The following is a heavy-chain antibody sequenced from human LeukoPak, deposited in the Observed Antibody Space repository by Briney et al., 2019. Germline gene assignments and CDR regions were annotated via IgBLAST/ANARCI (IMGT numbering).Heavy chain of an antibody. D-gene: IGHD2-21*02. CDR2: IYYSGST. CDR3: ARVRYCGGDCS. V-gene: IGHV4-30-4*01. Sequence: SETLSLTCTVSGYSISSAYYWSWIRQPPGKGLEWIGYIYYSGSTYYNPSLKSRVTISVDTSKNQFSLKLSSVTAADTAVYYCARVRYCGGDCSWGQGTLVIVSS. CDR1: GYSISSAYY. J-gene: IGHJ5*02.